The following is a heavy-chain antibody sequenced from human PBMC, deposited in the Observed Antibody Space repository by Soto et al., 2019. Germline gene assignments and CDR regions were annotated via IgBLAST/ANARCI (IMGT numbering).Heavy chain of an antibody. CDR2: INPNSGGT. V-gene: IGHV1-2*04. CDR3: ARGKDGRRAGTYYFDMDV. Sequence: ASVKVSCKASGYTFTGYYMHWVRQAPGQGLEWMGWINPNSGGTNYAQKFQGWVTMTRDTSISTAYMELNSLRAEDTAVYYCARGKDGRRAGTYYFDMDVWGKGTTVTVSS. J-gene: IGHJ6*03. D-gene: IGHD1-1*01. CDR1: GYTFTGYY.